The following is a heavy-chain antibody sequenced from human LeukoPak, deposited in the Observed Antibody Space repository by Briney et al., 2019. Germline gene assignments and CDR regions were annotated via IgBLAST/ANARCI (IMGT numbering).Heavy chain of an antibody. J-gene: IGHJ4*02. Sequence: GGSLRLSCAASGLSFSNYAMNWVRQAPGKGLEWVSSISGSGGATYYADFVKGRATISRDDARDSLFLQMNSLRAEDTAVYFCVRLRRNNDRSGYYYYYDYWGQGTLVTVSS. CDR1: GLSFSNYA. D-gene: IGHD3-22*01. CDR2: ISGSGGAT. V-gene: IGHV3-23*01. CDR3: VRLRRNNDRSGYYYYYDY.